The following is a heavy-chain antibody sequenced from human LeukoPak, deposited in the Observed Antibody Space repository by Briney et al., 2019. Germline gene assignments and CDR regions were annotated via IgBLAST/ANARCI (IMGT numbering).Heavy chain of an antibody. CDR3: AREVGDYYDTSGSFAY. CDR2: INSDGSRT. D-gene: IGHD3-22*01. V-gene: IGHV3-74*01. Sequence: QPGGSLRLSSDASGFSPSSHWMHWLRQGPGKGLVWVPSINSDGSRTIYADSVKGRFTISRDSAKNTLYLQMNSLRAEDTAVYYCAREVGDYYDTSGSFAYWGQGTLVTVSS. J-gene: IGHJ4*02. CDR1: GFSPSSHW.